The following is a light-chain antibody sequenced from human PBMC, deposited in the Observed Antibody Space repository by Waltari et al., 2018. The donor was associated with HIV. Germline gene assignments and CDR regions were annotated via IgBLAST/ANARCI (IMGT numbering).Light chain of an antibody. CDR2: EVT. CDR3: CSYTSSRTLM. CDR1: SSSGGRYNL. V-gene: IGLV2-23*02. Sequence: SALTQPPSASGSPGPAVTISCPEPSSSGGRYNLVSWYQQHPGKAPKLMIYEVTKRPSGVSNRFSGSKSGNTASLTISGPQAEDEADYYCCSYTSSRTLMFGGGTKLTVL. J-gene: IGLJ3*02.